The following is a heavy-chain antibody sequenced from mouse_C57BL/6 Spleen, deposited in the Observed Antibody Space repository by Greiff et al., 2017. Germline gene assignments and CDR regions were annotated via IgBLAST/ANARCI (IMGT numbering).Heavy chain of an antibody. CDR1: GFNIKDDY. CDR2: IDPENGDT. D-gene: IGHD2-14*01. CDR3: TTGGTPIDY. J-gene: IGHJ2*01. Sequence: VQLQQSGAELVRPGASVKLSCTASGFNIKDDYMHWVKQRPEQGLEWIGWIDPENGDTEYASKFQGKATITADTSSNTAYLQLSSLTSEDTAVYYCTTGGTPIDYWGQGTTLTVSS. V-gene: IGHV14-4*01.